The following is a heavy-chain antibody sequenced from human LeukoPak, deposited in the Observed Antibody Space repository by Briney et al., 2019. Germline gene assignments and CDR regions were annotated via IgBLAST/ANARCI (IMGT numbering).Heavy chain of an antibody. CDR2: ISSPSITI. CDR3: ARDRGGSYSAIDY. CDR1: GFTFSSYS. Sequence: GGPLRLSCAASGFTFSSYSLNWVRQAPGKGLEWVSFISSPSITIYYADSVKGRFTISRDNAEKSLYLQMNSLRAEDTAVYYCARDRGGSYSAIDYWGQGTLVTVSS. D-gene: IGHD2-15*01. V-gene: IGHV3-48*04. J-gene: IGHJ4*02.